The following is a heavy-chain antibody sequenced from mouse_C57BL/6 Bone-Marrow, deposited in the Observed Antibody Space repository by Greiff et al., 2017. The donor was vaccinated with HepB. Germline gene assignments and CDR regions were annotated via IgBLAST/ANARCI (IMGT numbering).Heavy chain of an antibody. J-gene: IGHJ4*01. CDR2: INPSSGYT. D-gene: IGHD2-1*01. CDR1: GYTFTSYW. CDR3: ATYGNYPYAMDY. Sequence: QVQLQQSGAELAKPGASVTLSCKASGYTFTSYWMHWVNQRPGQGLEWIGYINPSSGYTKYNQKFKDKATLTADKSSSTDYMQLSSLTYEDSAVYYCATYGNYPYAMDYWGQGTSVTVSS. V-gene: IGHV1-7*01.